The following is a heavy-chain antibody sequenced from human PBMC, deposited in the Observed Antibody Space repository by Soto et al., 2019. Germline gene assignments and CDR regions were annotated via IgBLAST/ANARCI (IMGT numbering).Heavy chain of an antibody. D-gene: IGHD3-22*01. CDR3: ARLGGYYQAFDQ. J-gene: IGHJ4*02. CDR2: IYYSGST. CDR1: GGSISSYY. Sequence: SETLSLTCTVSGGSISSYYWGWFRQPPGKGLEWVDYIYYSGSTTYSPSLKSRVTISVDTSKNQFSLKLNSVTAADTAVYYCARLGGYYQAFDQWGQGSLVTVSS. V-gene: IGHV4-59*08.